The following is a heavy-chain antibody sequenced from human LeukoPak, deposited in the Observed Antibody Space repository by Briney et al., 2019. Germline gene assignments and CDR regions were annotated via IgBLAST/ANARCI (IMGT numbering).Heavy chain of an antibody. V-gene: IGHV3-23*01. J-gene: IGHJ5*02. CDR1: GFTFSSYA. CDR2: ISGSGGST. CDR3: ARDYELLPHNWFDP. D-gene: IGHD3-16*01. Sequence: PGGSLRLSCAASGFTFSSYAMSWVRQAPGKGLEWVSAISGSGGSTYYADSVKGRFTISRDNSKNTLYLQMNSLRAEDTAVYYCARDYELLPHNWFDPWGQGTLVTVSS.